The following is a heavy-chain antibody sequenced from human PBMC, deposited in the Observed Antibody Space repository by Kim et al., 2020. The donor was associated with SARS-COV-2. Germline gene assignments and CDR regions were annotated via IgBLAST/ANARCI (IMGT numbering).Heavy chain of an antibody. J-gene: IGHJ6*02. D-gene: IGHD3-9*01. CDR3: ARRAPDYYDILTGFSVGGMDV. V-gene: IGHV4-34*01. CDR2: INHSGST. Sequence: SETLSLTCAVYGGSFSGYYWSWIRQPPEKGLEWIGEINHSGSTNYNPSLKSRVTISVDTSKNQFSLKLSSVTAADTAVYYCARRAPDYYDILTGFSVGGMDVWGQGTTVTVSS. CDR1: GGSFSGYY.